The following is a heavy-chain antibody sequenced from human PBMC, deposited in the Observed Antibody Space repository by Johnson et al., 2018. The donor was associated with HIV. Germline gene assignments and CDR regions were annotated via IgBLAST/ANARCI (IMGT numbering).Heavy chain of an antibody. D-gene: IGHD6-13*01. CDR1: GFTFDDYA. CDR3: AKADWGSSWYGDAFDI. J-gene: IGHJ3*02. V-gene: IGHV3-9*01. Sequence: EVQLVESGGGLVQPGRSLRLSCAASGFTFDDYAMHWVRQAPGKGLEWVSGISWNSGSIGYADSVKGRFTISRDSAKNSLYLQMNSLRAEDTALYYCAKADWGSSWYGDAFDIWGQGTMVTVSS. CDR2: ISWNSGSI.